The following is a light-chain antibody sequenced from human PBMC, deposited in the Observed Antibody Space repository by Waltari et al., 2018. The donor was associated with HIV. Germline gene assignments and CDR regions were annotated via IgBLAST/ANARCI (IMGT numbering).Light chain of an antibody. CDR1: KSVLSPSNNVNY. CDR2: EAS. CDR3: QQYYSTPT. J-gene: IGKJ5*01. V-gene: IGKV4-1*01. Sequence: DIVLTQSPETLSVSLGERAAIHCKSEKSVLSPSNNVNYFAWYNQRPGQRPTLLFSEASSRSSGVPARFTASGSRTDFTLTIDDLQADDVAVYFCQQYYSTPTFGRGTQLV.